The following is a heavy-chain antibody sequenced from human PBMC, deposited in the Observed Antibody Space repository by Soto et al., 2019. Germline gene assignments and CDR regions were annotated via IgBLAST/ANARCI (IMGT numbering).Heavy chain of an antibody. J-gene: IGHJ6*02. Sequence: LRLSCAASGFTFSSYEVNWVRQAPGKGLEWVSYISSSGSTIYYADSVKGRFTISRDNAKNSLYLQMNSLRAEDTAVYYCARGGYGSGENYYYGMDVWGQGTTVTVSS. V-gene: IGHV3-48*03. CDR2: ISSSGSTI. CDR1: GFTFSSYE. D-gene: IGHD3-10*01. CDR3: ARGGYGSGENYYYGMDV.